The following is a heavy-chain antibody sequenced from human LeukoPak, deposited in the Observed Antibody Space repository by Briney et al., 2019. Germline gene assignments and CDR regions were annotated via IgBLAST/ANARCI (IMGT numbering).Heavy chain of an antibody. CDR2: NYNDGST. J-gene: IGHJ5*01. V-gene: IGHV4-39*01. CDR1: GGSFSSSSSY. Sequence: KASETLSLTRTGSGGSFSSSSSYWGWIRQPPGKGLEWIGSNYNDGSTHYHPSLKSRVTISVDTAKNQFSLKLTSVTAADTAVYYCASPPFQGDGSGIPCLIWFDSWGQGTLVTVSS. D-gene: IGHD3-10*01. CDR3: ASPPFQGDGSGIPCLIWFDS.